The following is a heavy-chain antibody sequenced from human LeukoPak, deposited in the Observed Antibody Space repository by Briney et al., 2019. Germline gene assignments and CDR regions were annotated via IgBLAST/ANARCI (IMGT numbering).Heavy chain of an antibody. CDR3: ARGAGYYDSSASIDY. V-gene: IGHV1-46*01. CDR1: GYTFTSFY. Sequence: ASVKVSCKASGYTFTSFYMYWVRQAPRQGLEWMEIINPSGGSTSYAQKFQGRLTMTRDTSTSTVYMELSSLRSEDTAVYYCARGAGYYDSSASIDYWGQGTLVTVSS. CDR2: INPSGGST. J-gene: IGHJ4*02. D-gene: IGHD3-22*01.